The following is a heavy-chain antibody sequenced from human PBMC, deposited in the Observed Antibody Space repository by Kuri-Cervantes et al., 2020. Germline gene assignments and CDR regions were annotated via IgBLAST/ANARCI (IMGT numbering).Heavy chain of an antibody. D-gene: IGHD3-3*01. J-gene: IGHJ6*03. CDR2: MNPNSGNT. CDR3: ARGSYYDFWSGYYTHSYYYYMDV. CDR1: GYTFTSYD. Sequence: ASVKVSCKASGYTFTSYDINWVRQATGQGLELMGWMNPNSGNTGYAQKFQGRVTMTRNTSISTAYMELSSLRSEDTAVYYCARGSYYDFWSGYYTHSYYYYMDVWGKGTTVTVSS. V-gene: IGHV1-8*01.